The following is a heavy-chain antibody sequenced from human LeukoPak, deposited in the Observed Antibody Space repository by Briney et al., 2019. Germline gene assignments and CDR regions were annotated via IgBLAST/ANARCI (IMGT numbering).Heavy chain of an antibody. D-gene: IGHD2-2*02. CDR1: GFTFTNAW. J-gene: IGHJ4*02. CDR3: TSGGDCSRTSCYTD. CDR2: IKSKADGGAT. V-gene: IGHV3-15*01. Sequence: GGSLRLSCAASGFTFTNAWMSWVRQAPGKGLEWVGRIKSKADGGATDHAALVKGRFTTSRDDSKNTLYLQMNSLKTEDTAVYYCTSGGDCSRTSCYTDWGQGTLVTVSS.